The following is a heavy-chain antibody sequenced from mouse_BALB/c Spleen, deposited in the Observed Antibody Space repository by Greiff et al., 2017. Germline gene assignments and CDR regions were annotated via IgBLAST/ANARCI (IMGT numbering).Heavy chain of an antibody. CDR1: GYTFTSYN. J-gene: IGHJ3*01. Sequence: QPGAELVKPGASVKMSCKASGYTFTSYNMHWVKQTPGQGLEWIGAIYPGNGDTSYNQKFKGKATLTADKSSSTAYMQLSSLTSEDSAVYYCARGPNWDVAWFAYWGQGTLVTVSA. D-gene: IGHD4-1*01. V-gene: IGHV1-12*01. CDR2: IYPGNGDT. CDR3: ARGPNWDVAWFAY.